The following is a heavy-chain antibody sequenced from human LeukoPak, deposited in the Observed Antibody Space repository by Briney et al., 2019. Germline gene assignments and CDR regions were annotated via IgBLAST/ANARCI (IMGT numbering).Heavy chain of an antibody. V-gene: IGHV3-21*01. CDR2: ISSSSSYI. CDR1: GFTFSNAY. J-gene: IGHJ5*02. D-gene: IGHD5-24*01. Sequence: PGGSLRLSCAASGFTFSNAYMNWVRQAPGKGLEWVSSISSSSSYIYYADSVKGRFTISRDNAKNSLYLQMNSLRAEDTAVYYCAREMATPNWFDPWGQGTLVTVSS. CDR3: AREMATPNWFDP.